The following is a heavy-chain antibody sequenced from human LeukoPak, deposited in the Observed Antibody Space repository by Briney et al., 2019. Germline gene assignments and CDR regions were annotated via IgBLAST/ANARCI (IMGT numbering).Heavy chain of an antibody. J-gene: IGHJ4*02. CDR2: VVGDTVT. CDR1: GITFNSYA. D-gene: IGHD4-23*01. V-gene: IGHV3-23*01. Sequence: GGSLRLSCAASGITFNSYAMSWVRQAPGKGLEWVSAVVGDTVTFYTDSVKGRFTISRDNSKNTLYLQMNGLRAEDTAIYYCAKGSAQWELYDYWGQGTLVTVSS. CDR3: AKGSAQWELYDY.